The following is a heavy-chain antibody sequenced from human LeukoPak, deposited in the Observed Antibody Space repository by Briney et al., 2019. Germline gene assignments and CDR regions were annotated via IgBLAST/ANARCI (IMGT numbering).Heavy chain of an antibody. Sequence: SQTLSLTCAVSGGSISSGGYSWSWIRQPPGKGLEWIGYIYHSGSTYYNPSLKSRVTISVDTSKNQFSLKLSSVTAADTAVYYCARVGKSLMYYYGADWGQGTLVTVSS. CDR1: GGSISSGGYS. CDR2: IYHSGST. CDR3: ARVGKSLMYYYGAD. V-gene: IGHV4-30-2*01. D-gene: IGHD3-10*01. J-gene: IGHJ4*02.